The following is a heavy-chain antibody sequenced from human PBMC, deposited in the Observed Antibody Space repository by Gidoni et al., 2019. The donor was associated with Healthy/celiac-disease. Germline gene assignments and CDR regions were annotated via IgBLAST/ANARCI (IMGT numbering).Heavy chain of an antibody. CDR3: ARVRYYDSSGYYPPDYYYYYMDV. V-gene: IGHV1-69*01. Sequence: QVQLVQSGAEVKKPGSSVKVSYKASGGTFSSYAISWVRQAPGQGLEWMGGIIPIFGTANYAQKFQGRVTITADESTSTAYMELSSLRSEDTAVYYCARVRYYDSSGYYPPDYYYYYMDVWGKGTTVTVSS. J-gene: IGHJ6*03. D-gene: IGHD3-22*01. CDR2: IIPIFGTA. CDR1: GGTFSSYA.